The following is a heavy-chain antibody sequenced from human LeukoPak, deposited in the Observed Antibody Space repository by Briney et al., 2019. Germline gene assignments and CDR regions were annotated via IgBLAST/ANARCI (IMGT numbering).Heavy chain of an antibody. CDR2: IKQDGSEK. Sequence: PSETLSLTCAVYGGSFSGYYWSWVRQAPGKGLEWVANIKQDGSEKYYVDSVKGRFTISRDNAKNSLYLQMNSLRAEDTAVYYCARDQKGARSSAPAFDYWGQGTLVTVSS. CDR3: ARDQKGARSSAPAFDY. V-gene: IGHV3-7*03. J-gene: IGHJ4*02. CDR1: GGSFSGYY.